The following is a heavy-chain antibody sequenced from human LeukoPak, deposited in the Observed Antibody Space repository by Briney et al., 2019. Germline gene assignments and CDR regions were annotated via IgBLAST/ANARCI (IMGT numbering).Heavy chain of an antibody. CDR1: GFTFSSYA. CDR2: ISYDGSNK. V-gene: IGHV3-30-3*01. CDR3: ARDRY. J-gene: IGHJ4*02. Sequence: GGSLRLSCAASGFTFSSYAMHWVRQAPGKGLEWVAVISYDGSNKYYADSVKGRFTISRDNSKNTLYLQMNSLRAEDTAVYYCARDRYWGQGTLVTVSS.